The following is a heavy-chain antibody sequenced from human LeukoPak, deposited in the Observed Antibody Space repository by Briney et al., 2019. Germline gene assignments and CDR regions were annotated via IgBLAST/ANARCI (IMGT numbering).Heavy chain of an antibody. D-gene: IGHD6-19*01. CDR2: IYTSGCT. CDR1: VRLISRYY. J-gene: IGHJ6*02. CDR3: ASIAVSSSRFGFYGMDV. Sequence: SDTLSLPCSVWVRLISRYYGMCMRQPAGKGLECIGRIYTSGCTNYNPYLKSRVTMSVDTSKNQFSLKLSSVTAADTAVYYCASIAVSSSRFGFYGMDVWGQGTTVTVSS. V-gene: IGHV4-4*07.